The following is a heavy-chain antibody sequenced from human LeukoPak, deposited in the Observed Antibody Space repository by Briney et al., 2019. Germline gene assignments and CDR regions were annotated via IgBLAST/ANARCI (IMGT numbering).Heavy chain of an antibody. D-gene: IGHD3-22*01. CDR1: GGSISSYY. J-gene: IGHJ5*02. CDR2: IYTSGST. V-gene: IGHV4-4*07. CDR3: AREGSNYYYDSSGYLNWFDP. Sequence: SETLPLTCTVSGGSISSYYWSWIRQPAGKGLEWIGRIYTSGSTNYNPSLKSRVTMSVDTSKNQFSLKLSSVTAADTAVYYCAREGSNYYYDSSGYLNWFDPWGQGTLVTVSS.